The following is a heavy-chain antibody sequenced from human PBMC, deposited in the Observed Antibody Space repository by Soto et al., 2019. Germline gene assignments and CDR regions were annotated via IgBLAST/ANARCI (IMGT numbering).Heavy chain of an antibody. V-gene: IGHV4-59*01. D-gene: IGHD4-17*01. Sequence: SETLSLTCTVSGGSISSYYWSWIRQPPGKGLEWIGYIYYSGSTNYNPSLKSRVTISVDTSKNQFSLKLSSVTAADTAVYYCARGRVTATWRIIDYWGQGTLVTVSS. CDR3: ARGRVTATWRIIDY. J-gene: IGHJ4*02. CDR2: IYYSGST. CDR1: GGSISSYY.